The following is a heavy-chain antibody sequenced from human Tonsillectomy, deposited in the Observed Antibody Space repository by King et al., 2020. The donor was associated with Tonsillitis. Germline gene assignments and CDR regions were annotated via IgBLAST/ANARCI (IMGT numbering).Heavy chain of an antibody. J-gene: IGHJ2*01. CDR2: IVVGSGNT. D-gene: IGHD2-8*01. CDR3: AAAPYCTNGVCYKWYFDL. Sequence: LQLVQSGPEVKKPGTSVKVSCKASGFTFTSSAVQWVRQARGQRLEWIGWIVVGSGNTNYAQKFQERVTITRDMSTSTAYMGLSSLRSEDTAVYYCAAAPYCTNGVCYKWYFDLWGRGTLVTVSS. V-gene: IGHV1-58*01. CDR1: GFTFTSSA.